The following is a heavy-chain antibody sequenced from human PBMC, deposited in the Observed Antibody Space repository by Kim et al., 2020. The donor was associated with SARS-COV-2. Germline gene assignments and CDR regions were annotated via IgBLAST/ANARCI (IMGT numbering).Heavy chain of an antibody. CDR1: GYTFTGYY. V-gene: IGHV1-2*06. D-gene: IGHD6-13*01. Sequence: ASVKVSCKASGYTFTGYYMHWVRQAPGQGLEWMGRINPNSGGTNYAQKFQGRVTMTRDTSISTAYMELSRLRSDDTAVYYCAGPEGSSPQKHDYYYGMDVWGQGTTVTVSS. CDR2: INPNSGGT. J-gene: IGHJ6*02. CDR3: AGPEGSSPQKHDYYYGMDV.